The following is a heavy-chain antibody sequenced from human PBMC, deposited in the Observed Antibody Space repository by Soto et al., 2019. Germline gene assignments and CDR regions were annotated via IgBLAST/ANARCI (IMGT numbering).Heavy chain of an antibody. J-gene: IGHJ3*02. CDR3: AHWSPGYNFWTDAFDI. CDR1: GFSLSTSGVG. D-gene: IGHD3-3*01. V-gene: IGHV2-5*01. Sequence: SGPTLVNPTQTLTLTCTFSGFSLSTSGVGVGWIRQPPGKALEWLALIYWNDDKRYSPSLKSRLTITKDTSKNQVVLTMTNMDPVDTATYYCAHWSPGYNFWTDAFDIWGQGPMVT. CDR2: IYWNDDK.